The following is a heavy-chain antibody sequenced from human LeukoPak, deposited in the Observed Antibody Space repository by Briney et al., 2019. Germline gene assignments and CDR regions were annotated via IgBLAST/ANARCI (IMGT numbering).Heavy chain of an antibody. CDR3: ARDQLYCSSSSCRNLGWFDP. Sequence: SETLSLTCAVYGGSFSGYYWSWIRQPPGKGLEWIGEINHSGSTNYNPSLTSRGTISVDKSKNQFSLRLISVTAADTAVYYCARDQLYCSSSSCRNLGWFDPWGQGTLVTVSS. CDR1: GGSFSGYY. V-gene: IGHV4-34*01. D-gene: IGHD2-2*01. J-gene: IGHJ5*02. CDR2: INHSGST.